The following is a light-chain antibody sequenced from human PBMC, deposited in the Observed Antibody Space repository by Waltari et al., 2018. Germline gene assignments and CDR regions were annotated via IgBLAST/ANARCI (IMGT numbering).Light chain of an antibody. CDR1: QSLVQSDGSIF. CDR2: KVS. J-gene: IGKJ2*01. V-gene: IGKV2-30*02. CDR3: LQSSQWPYA. Sequence: DVVMTQSPLSLAVTLGQPASISCWSSQSLVQSDGSIFLNWFHQKPGQAPRRLIYKVSNREAGVPDRFSGSGSGTDFTLKISRVEAEDVVIYYCLQSSQWPYAFGQGTKLEIK.